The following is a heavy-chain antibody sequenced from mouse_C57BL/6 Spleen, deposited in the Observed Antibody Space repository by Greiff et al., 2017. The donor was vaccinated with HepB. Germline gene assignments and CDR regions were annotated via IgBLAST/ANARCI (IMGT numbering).Heavy chain of an antibody. CDR3: ARSYYYGSRYWYFDV. Sequence: VKLQQSGPELVKPGASVKISCKASGYAFSSSWMNWVKQRPGKGLEWIGRIYPGDGDTNYNGKFKGKATLTADKSSSTAYMQLSSLTSEDSAVYFCARSYYYGSRYWYFDVWGTGTTVTVSS. CDR1: GYAFSSSW. D-gene: IGHD1-1*01. J-gene: IGHJ1*03. CDR2: IYPGDGDT. V-gene: IGHV1-82*01.